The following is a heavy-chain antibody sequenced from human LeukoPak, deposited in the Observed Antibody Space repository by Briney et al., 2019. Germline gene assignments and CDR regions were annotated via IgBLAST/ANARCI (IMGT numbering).Heavy chain of an antibody. Sequence: PGGSLRLSCAASGFTFSSYGMHWVRQAPGKGLEWVAFIRYDGSNKYYADSVKGRFTISRDNAKNSLYLQMNSLRAEDTAVYYCARRGFATAMNSLDYWGQGTLVTVSS. J-gene: IGHJ4*02. D-gene: IGHD2-21*02. CDR3: ARRGFATAMNSLDY. CDR2: IRYDGSNK. CDR1: GFTFSSYG. V-gene: IGHV3-30*02.